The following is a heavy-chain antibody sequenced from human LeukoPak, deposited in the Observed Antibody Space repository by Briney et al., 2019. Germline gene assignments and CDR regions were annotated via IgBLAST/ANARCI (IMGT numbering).Heavy chain of an antibody. V-gene: IGHV4-59*01. D-gene: IGHD6-13*01. Sequence: SETLSLTCAVSDGSISTYYWTWIRQSPGKGLEWIGFIHYTGTTSYNPSLKSRLTISVDTSKDLFSLSLDSVTAADTAIYFCARARRGNGAAAGTGYIDSWGQGTLVTVSS. CDR1: DGSISTYY. J-gene: IGHJ4*02. CDR3: ARARRGNGAAAGTGYIDS. CDR2: IHYTGTT.